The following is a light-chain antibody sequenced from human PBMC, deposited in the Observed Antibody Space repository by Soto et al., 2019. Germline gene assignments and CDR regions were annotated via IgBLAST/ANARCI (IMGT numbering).Light chain of an antibody. CDR1: QSVSSNY. Sequence: EIVLTQSPGTLYLSPGERATLSCRASQSVSSNYLAWYQQKRGQAPRLLIYAASARAAGIPDRFSGSGSGTDFTLTISSLQPDDFATYYCQQYNSYKGTFGQGTKVDIK. CDR2: AAS. V-gene: IGKV3-20*01. CDR3: QQYNSYKGT. J-gene: IGKJ1*01.